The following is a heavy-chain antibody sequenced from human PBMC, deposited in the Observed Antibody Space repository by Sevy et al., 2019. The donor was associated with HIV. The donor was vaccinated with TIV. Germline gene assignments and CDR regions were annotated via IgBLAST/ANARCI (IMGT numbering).Heavy chain of an antibody. CDR3: ARGGYSYGDAFDI. CDR1: GFTFSSYS. D-gene: IGHD5-18*01. V-gene: IGHV3-21*01. J-gene: IGHJ3*02. Sequence: GGSLRLTCAASGFTFSSYSMNWVRQAPGKGLEWVSSISSSSSYIYYADSVKGRFTISRDNAKNSLYLQMNSLRAEDTAVYYCARGGYSYGDAFDIWGQGTMVTVSS. CDR2: ISSSSSYI.